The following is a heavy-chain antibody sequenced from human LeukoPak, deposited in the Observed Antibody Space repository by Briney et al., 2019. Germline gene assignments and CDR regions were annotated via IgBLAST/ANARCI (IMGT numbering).Heavy chain of an antibody. J-gene: IGHJ6*03. V-gene: IGHV3-48*03. CDR3: ARGDGDYSYYYYMDV. CDR2: ISSSGSTI. CDR1: GFTFSSYE. Sequence: GGSLRLSCAASGFTFSSYEMNWVRQAPGKGLEWVSYISSSGSTIYYADSVKGRFTISRDNAKNSLYLQMNSLRAEETAVYYCARGDGDYSYYYYMDVWGKGTTVTISS. D-gene: IGHD4-17*01.